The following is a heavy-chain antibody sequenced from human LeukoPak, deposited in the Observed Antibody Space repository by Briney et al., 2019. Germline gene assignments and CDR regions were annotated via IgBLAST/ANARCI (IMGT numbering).Heavy chain of an antibody. CDR1: GFTFSGYA. Sequence: GGSLTLSCAASGFTFSGYAMTWVRQAPGKGLEWVSVISGSDDRTFYADSVKGRFTISRDNSKNTVYLQMNSLIAEDTALYYCAKGSTASCYSPGDKWGEGALVTVSS. V-gene: IGHV3-23*01. CDR2: ISGSDDRT. D-gene: IGHD2-15*01. J-gene: IGHJ4*02. CDR3: AKGSTASCYSPGDK.